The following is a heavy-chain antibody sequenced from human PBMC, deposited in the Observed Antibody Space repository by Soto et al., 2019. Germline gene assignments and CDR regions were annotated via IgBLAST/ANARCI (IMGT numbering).Heavy chain of an antibody. J-gene: IGHJ4*01. Sequence: PWESMSLTCTVSGSSISSYYWGWIRQPPGQGLEWIGYIYYSGSTNYNPSLKSRVTISVDTSKNQFSLKLSSVTAADTAVYYCARDRYGDYVLDYWGQGTLVTVSS. CDR2: IYYSGST. CDR3: ARDRYGDYVLDY. CDR1: GSSISSYY. V-gene: IGHV4-59*01. D-gene: IGHD4-17*01.